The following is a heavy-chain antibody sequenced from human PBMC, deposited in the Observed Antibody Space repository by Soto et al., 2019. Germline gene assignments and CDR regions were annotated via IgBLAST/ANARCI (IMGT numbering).Heavy chain of an antibody. D-gene: IGHD6-6*01. CDR3: AKDRGEYSSSFNDY. CDR2: LSGSGSST. V-gene: IGHV3-23*01. Sequence: GGSLRLSCAASGFTFRNYAMSWVRQAPGKGLDWVSGLSGSGSSTYYADSVKGRFTISRDNSKDTLYLQMNSLRAEDTAVYYCAKDRGEYSSSFNDYWGQGTQVTVSS. J-gene: IGHJ4*02. CDR1: GFTFRNYA.